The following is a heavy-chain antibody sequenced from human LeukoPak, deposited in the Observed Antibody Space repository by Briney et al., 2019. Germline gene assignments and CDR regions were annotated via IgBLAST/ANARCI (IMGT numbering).Heavy chain of an antibody. D-gene: IGHD3-10*01. CDR3: AKDRRAGSYDY. V-gene: IGHV3-23*01. CDR1: GFTFSSYA. J-gene: IGHJ4*02. CDR2: ISGSGGNT. Sequence: GGSLRLSCAASGFTFSSYAMNWVRQAPGKGLEWVSVISGSGGNTYYADSVKGRFTISRDNSKNTLYLQMNSLRAEDTAVYYCAKDRRAGSYDYWGQGTLVTVSS.